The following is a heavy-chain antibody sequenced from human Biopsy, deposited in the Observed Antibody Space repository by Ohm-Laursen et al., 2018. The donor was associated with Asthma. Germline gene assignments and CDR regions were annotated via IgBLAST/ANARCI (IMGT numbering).Heavy chain of an antibody. CDR1: GASIRGSGSY. V-gene: IGHV4-39*01. D-gene: IGHD5-12*01. CDR2: THYSGST. Sequence: PGTLSLTCTVSGASIRGSGSYWAWIRQAPGKGPEWIGTTHYSGSTFYKPSLRSRVTMSLDTSTNQFSLRRSSVTATDTAVYYCASPVNRAFGGYEWAAVFDYWGQGILVTVSS. J-gene: IGHJ4*02. CDR3: ASPVNRAFGGYEWAAVFDY.